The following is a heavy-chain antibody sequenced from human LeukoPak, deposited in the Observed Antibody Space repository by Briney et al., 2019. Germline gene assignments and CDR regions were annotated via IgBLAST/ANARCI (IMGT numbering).Heavy chain of an antibody. CDR1: GYTFTGYY. Sequence: SVKVSCKASGYTFTGYYMHWVRQAPGQGLEWMGWINPNSGGTNYAQKFQGRVTMTRDTSISTAYMELSRLRSDDTAVYYCARDKRDCSSTSCRAFDYWGQGALVTVSS. D-gene: IGHD2-2*01. CDR2: INPNSGGT. V-gene: IGHV1-2*02. CDR3: ARDKRDCSSTSCRAFDY. J-gene: IGHJ4*02.